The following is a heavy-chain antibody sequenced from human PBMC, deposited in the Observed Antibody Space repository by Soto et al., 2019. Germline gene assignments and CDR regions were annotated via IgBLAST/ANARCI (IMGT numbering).Heavy chain of an antibody. V-gene: IGHV3-30*03. CDR1: GLPFSSYG. D-gene: IGHD2-15*01. J-gene: IGHJ4*02. CDR3: AGGQYSFDY. Sequence: QVQLVESGGGVVQPGRSLRLSCAASGLPFSSYGMHWVRQAPGKGLEWVAHISYDGSNKHYTDSVKGRFTISRDNSKNMLYLQMSSLRAEDTAVYYCAGGQYSFDYCGQGTRVSVSS. CDR2: ISYDGSNK.